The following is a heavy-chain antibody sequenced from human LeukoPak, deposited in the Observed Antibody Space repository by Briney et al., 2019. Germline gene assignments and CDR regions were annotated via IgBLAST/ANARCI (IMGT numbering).Heavy chain of an antibody. D-gene: IGHD6-13*01. CDR3: ASSQQLVSLDY. V-gene: IGHV4-4*07. CDR1: GGSISSYY. J-gene: IGHJ4*02. Sequence: PSETLSLTCTVSGGSISSYYWSWILPPAGKGLEWIGRIYTSGSTNYNPSLKSRVTMSVDTSKNQFSLKLSSVTAADTAVYYCASSQQLVSLDYWGQGTLVTVSS. CDR2: IYTSGST.